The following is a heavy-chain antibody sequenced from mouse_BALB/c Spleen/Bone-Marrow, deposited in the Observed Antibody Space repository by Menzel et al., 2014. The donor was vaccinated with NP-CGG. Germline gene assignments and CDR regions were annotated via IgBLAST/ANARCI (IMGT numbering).Heavy chain of an antibody. Sequence: EVKLVESGGGLVKPGGSLKLSCAASGFTFSSNGMSWVSQTPEKRLEWVATISGGGNYTYYPDSVKGRFTISRDNAKNNLYLQMSSLRSEDTALYYCARNYYGYDGYFDYWGQGTTLTVSS. CDR1: GFTFSSNG. V-gene: IGHV5-9-2*01. D-gene: IGHD2-2*01. CDR2: ISGGGNYT. J-gene: IGHJ2*01. CDR3: ARNYYGYDGYFDY.